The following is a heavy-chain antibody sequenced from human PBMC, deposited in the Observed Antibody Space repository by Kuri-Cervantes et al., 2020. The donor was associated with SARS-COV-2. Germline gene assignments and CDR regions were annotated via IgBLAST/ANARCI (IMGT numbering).Heavy chain of an antibody. V-gene: IGHV4-61*01. CDR1: GGSVSSGSHY. Sequence: GSLRLSCIVSGGSVSSGSHYWSWIRQPPGKGLEWIGYIYYSGSTNYNPSLKSRVTISVDTSKNQFSLKLSSVTAADTAVYYCARGRGEGYCSGGSCYPGGKYYYYYYGMDVWGQGTTVTVSS. CDR2: IYYSGST. CDR3: ARGRGEGYCSGGSCYPGGKYYYYYYGMDV. J-gene: IGHJ6*02. D-gene: IGHD2-15*01.